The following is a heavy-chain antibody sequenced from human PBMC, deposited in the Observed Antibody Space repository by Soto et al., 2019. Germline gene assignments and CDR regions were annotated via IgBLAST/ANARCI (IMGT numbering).Heavy chain of an antibody. CDR3: ARDPTLRGYFNFDP. Sequence: RRLSCAASGFLFSDHYMTWIRQAPGKGPEWISDISSTTIYYADSVRGRFTVSRDHAKNSLHLQMNSLRAEDTAIYYCARDPTLRGYFNFDPWGQGTLLTVSS. J-gene: IGHJ5*02. CDR1: GFLFSDHY. V-gene: IGHV3-11*01. D-gene: IGHD2-15*01. CDR2: ISSTTI.